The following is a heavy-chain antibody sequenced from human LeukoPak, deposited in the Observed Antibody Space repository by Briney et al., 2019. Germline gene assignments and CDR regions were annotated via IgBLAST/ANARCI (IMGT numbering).Heavy chain of an antibody. CDR1: GFHFSDYY. Sequence: GGALRLCCAASGFHFSDYYMSWIRQAPGKGLEWDSYIRSSSRYTNYADSVKGRFHISRDKAKISLNFQMAAVRAEDSAAYYCARVVAASMMWGMDVWGRGTTVTVSS. J-gene: IGHJ6*04. V-gene: IGHV3-11*06. D-gene: IGHD2-2*01. CDR2: IRSSSRYT. CDR3: ARVVAASMMWGMDV.